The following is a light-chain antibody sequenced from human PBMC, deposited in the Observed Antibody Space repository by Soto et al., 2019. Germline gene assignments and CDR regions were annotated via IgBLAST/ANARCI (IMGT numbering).Light chain of an antibody. J-gene: IGKJ2*01. CDR1: HSISTY. CDR2: TTS. V-gene: IGKV1-39*01. Sequence: DILLTQSPSSLSASVGDRVTITCRASHSISTYLNWYQQKPGKAPSLLIYTTSSLQSGVPSRFSGSGSGTDFTLTIGGLQPADFAIYYCQQSYSSPYTFGLGTKVQIK. CDR3: QQSYSSPYT.